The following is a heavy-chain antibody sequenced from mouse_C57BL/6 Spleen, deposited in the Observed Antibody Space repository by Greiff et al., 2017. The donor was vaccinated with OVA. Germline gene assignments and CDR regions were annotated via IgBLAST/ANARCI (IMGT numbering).Heavy chain of an antibody. CDR2: ISYDGSN. Sequence: EVQVVESGPGLVKPSQSLSLTCSVTGYSITSGYYWNWIRQFPGNKLEWMGYISYDGSNNYNPSLKNRISITRDTSKNQFFLKLNSVTTEDTATYYCARRDYVFDYWGQGTTLTVSS. CDR3: ARRDYVFDY. J-gene: IGHJ2*01. D-gene: IGHD2-4*01. CDR1: GYSITSGYY. V-gene: IGHV3-6*01.